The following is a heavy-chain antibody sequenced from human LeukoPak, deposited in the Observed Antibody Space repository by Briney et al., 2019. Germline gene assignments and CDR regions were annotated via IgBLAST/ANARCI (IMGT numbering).Heavy chain of an antibody. CDR1: GFTFSSYA. CDR3: AREPCSGGSCYAHFDY. Sequence: GGSLRLSCAASGFTFSSYAMSWVRQAPGKGLEYVSAISSNGGSTYYANSVKGRFTISRDNSKNTLYLQMGSLRAEDMAVYYCAREPCSGGSCYAHFDYWGQGTLVTVSS. J-gene: IGHJ4*02. V-gene: IGHV3-64*01. CDR2: ISSNGGST. D-gene: IGHD2-15*01.